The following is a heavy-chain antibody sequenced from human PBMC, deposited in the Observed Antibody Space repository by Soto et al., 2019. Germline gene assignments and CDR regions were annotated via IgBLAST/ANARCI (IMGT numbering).Heavy chain of an antibody. V-gene: IGHV4-30-2*01. CDR3: ARVPTP. Sequence: QLQLQVSGSGLVKPSQTLSLTCAVSGGSISSGGYSWSWIRQPPGKGLEWIGYIYHSGSTYYNPSLKSRVTISVDRSKKQFSLKLSSVTAADTAVYYCARVPTPWGQGTMVTVSS. J-gene: IGHJ3*01. CDR1: GGSISSGGYS. CDR2: IYHSGST.